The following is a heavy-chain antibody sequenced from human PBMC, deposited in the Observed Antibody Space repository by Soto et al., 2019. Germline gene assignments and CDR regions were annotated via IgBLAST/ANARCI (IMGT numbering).Heavy chain of an antibody. Sequence: PGGSLRLSCAASGFTVSSNYMSWVRQAPGKGLEWVSVIYSGGSTYYAGSVKGRFTISRDNSKNTLYLQMNSLRAEDTAVYYCARAYYDSSGYYYVRAAFDIWGQGTMVTVSS. D-gene: IGHD3-22*01. CDR2: IYSGGST. CDR3: ARAYYDSSGYYYVRAAFDI. J-gene: IGHJ3*02. CDR1: GFTVSSNY. V-gene: IGHV3-53*01.